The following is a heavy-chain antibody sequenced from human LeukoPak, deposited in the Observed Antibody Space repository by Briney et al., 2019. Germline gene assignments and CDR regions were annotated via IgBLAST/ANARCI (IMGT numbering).Heavy chain of an antibody. CDR1: GGSISTYY. J-gene: IGHJ3*02. Sequence: SETLSLTCTVSGGSISTYYWSWIRQPPGKGLEWIGYIYYSGSTNYNPSLKSRVTISVDTSKSQFSLKMTSVTAADTAVYYCARQGSGGRAFDIWGQGTMVTVSS. V-gene: IGHV4-59*08. CDR2: IYYSGST. D-gene: IGHD1-26*01. CDR3: ARQGSGGRAFDI.